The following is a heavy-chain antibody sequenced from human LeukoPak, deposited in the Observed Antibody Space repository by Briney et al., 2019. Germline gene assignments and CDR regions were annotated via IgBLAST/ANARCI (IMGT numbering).Heavy chain of an antibody. CDR3: SRLGHDTLTGPIDD. J-gene: IGHJ4*02. CDR2: IRSKANNYAT. CDR1: GFTFSGSA. V-gene: IGHV3-73*01. D-gene: IGHD3-9*01. Sequence: PGGSLRLSCAASGFTFSGSAMHWVRQASGRGLEWVGRIRSKANNYATTYGASAKGRFTISRDDSKNMAYLQMNSLKTEDTAVYYCSRLGHDTLTGPIDDWGQGTLVTVSS.